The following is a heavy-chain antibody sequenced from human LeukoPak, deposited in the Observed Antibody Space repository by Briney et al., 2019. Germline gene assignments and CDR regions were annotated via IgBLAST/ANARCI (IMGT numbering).Heavy chain of an antibody. D-gene: IGHD3-10*01. J-gene: IGHJ5*02. CDR3: AKDPMVRGVIIKSWFDP. CDR2: ISWNSGSI. V-gene: IGHV3-9*01. CDR1: GFTFDDYA. Sequence: PGGSLRLSCAASGFTFDDYAMHWVRQAPGKGLEWVSVISWNSGSIGYADSVKGRFTISRDNAKNSLYLQMNSLRAEDTALYYCAKDPMVRGVIIKSWFDPWGQGTLVTVSS.